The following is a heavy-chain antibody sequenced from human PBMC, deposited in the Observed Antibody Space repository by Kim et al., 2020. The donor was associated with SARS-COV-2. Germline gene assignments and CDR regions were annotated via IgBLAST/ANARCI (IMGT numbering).Heavy chain of an antibody. D-gene: IGHD3-22*01. V-gene: IGHV1-3*01. Sequence: SQKFQGRVTITRDTSASTAYMELSSLRSEDTAVYYCARGTMIVPGWFDPWGQGTLVTVSS. J-gene: IGHJ5*02. CDR3: ARGTMIVPGWFDP.